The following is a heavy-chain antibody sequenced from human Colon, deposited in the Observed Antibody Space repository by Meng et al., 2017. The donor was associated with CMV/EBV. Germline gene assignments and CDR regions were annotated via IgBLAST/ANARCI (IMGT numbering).Heavy chain of an antibody. CDR2: INTNTGNP. CDR3: ALEDILTGQYSFDY. Sequence: QVQLAQSGSEVNKPGASVKVSCKSSGDTSTAYAMSWVRQAPGRGLEWMGWINTNTGNPTYAQGFTGRFVFSFDTSLSTAYLEIRSLKADDTAVYYCALEDILTGQYSFDYWGQGSLVTVSS. V-gene: IGHV7-4-1*02. J-gene: IGHJ4*02. D-gene: IGHD3-9*01. CDR1: GDTSTAYA.